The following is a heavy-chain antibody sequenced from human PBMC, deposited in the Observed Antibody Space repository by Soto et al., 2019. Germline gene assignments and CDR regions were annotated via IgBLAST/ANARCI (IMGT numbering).Heavy chain of an antibody. J-gene: IGHJ4*02. D-gene: IGHD3-16*01. V-gene: IGHV1-46*01. CDR3: ERVMMLTATDY. Sequence: QVQLVQSGAEVKKPGASVKVSCKTFGYTFTSYNMHWVRQAPGQGLEWVGIINPSVGSTNYAQKFQGRVTMARDTSTNTVYMELSSLRYEDTAVYYCERVMMLTATDYWGQGTLVTVSS. CDR2: INPSVGST. CDR1: GYTFTSYN.